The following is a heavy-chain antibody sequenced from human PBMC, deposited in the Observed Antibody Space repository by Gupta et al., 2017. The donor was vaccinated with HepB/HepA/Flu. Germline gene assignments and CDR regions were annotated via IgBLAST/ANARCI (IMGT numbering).Heavy chain of an antibody. V-gene: IGHV4-34*01. Sequence: QVHLRQWGAGLLQPSETLSLTCAVYDGSSSGYYWTWFRQTPGKGLEWIGEISQSGNTNYNPSLKSRVTISVDTSKSQFSLRMTSVSAADTAIYYCARGVDYWGQGTLVIVSS. CDR2: ISQSGNT. CDR1: DGSSSGYY. J-gene: IGHJ4*02. CDR3: ARGVDY.